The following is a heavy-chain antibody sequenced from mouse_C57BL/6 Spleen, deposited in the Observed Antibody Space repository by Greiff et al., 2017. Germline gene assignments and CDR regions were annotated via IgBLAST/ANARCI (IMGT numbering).Heavy chain of an antibody. Sequence: VQLVESGPELVKPGASVKISCKASGYAFSSSWMNWVKQRPGKGLEWIGRIYPGDGDTNYNGKFKGKATLTADKSSSTAYMQLSSLTSEDSAVYFCARTGDSSGYGFAYWGQGTLVTVSA. J-gene: IGHJ3*01. CDR2: IYPGDGDT. D-gene: IGHD3-2*02. CDR3: ARTGDSSGYGFAY. V-gene: IGHV1-82*01. CDR1: GYAFSSSW.